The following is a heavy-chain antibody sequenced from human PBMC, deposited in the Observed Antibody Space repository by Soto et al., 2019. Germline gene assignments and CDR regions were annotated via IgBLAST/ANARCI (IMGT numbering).Heavy chain of an antibody. CDR1: GFTVSNNY. CDR3: ARGYGKYAFDI. D-gene: IGHD1-1*01. Sequence: GGSLSLSCAASGFTVSNNYMTWVRQAPGKGLEWVSVIYSDGSTYYADSVRGRFTISRDNSKNTLYLQMNSLRAEDTAVYSCARGYGKYAFDIWGHGTMVTVSS. CDR2: IYSDGST. J-gene: IGHJ3*02. V-gene: IGHV3-53*01.